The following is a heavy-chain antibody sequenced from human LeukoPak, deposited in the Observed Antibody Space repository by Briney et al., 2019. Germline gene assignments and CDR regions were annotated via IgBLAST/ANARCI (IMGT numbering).Heavy chain of an antibody. D-gene: IGHD4-17*01. V-gene: IGHV4-4*07. CDR2: IYTSGST. CDR3: ARDWTTGTLDY. CDR1: GGSISSYY. J-gene: IGHJ4*02. Sequence: SETLSLTSTLSGGSISSYYWSWIRQPAGKGLEWIGRIYTSGSTNYNPSLKSRVTMSVDTSKNQFSLKLSSVTAADTAVYYCARDWTTGTLDYWGQGTLVTVSS.